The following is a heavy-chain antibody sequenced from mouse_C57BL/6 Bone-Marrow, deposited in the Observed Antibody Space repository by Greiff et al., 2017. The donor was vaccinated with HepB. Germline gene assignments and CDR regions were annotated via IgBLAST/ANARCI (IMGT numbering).Heavy chain of an antibody. CDR3: ARVGSTIFYDYDWYFDV. Sequence: DVQLQQSEGGLVQPGSSMKLSCTASGFTFSDYYMAWVRQVPEKGLEWVANINYDGSSTYYLDSLKSRFIISRDNAKNILYLQMSSLKSEDTATYYCARVGSTIFYDYDWYFDVWGTGTTVTVSS. V-gene: IGHV5-16*01. D-gene: IGHD2-4*01. CDR1: GFTFSDYY. J-gene: IGHJ1*03. CDR2: INYDGSST.